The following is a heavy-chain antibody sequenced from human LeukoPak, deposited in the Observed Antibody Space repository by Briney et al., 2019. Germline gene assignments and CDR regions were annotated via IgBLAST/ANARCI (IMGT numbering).Heavy chain of an antibody. D-gene: IGHD4-11*01. Sequence: PGGSLRLSCAASGFTFSNYWMHWVRQAPGKGLVWVSRIHSDGSSTTYADSVKGRFTISRDNAKNTLYLQMNSLRAEDTAMYYCAKGGSKAPDYWGQGTLITVSS. CDR3: AKGGSKAPDY. V-gene: IGHV3-74*01. CDR2: IHSDGSST. CDR1: GFTFSNYW. J-gene: IGHJ4*02.